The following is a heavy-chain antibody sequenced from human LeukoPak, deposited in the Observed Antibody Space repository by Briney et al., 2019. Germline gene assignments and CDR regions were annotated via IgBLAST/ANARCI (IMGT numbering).Heavy chain of an antibody. J-gene: IGHJ4*02. CDR3: AKGSLGSWYYFDY. CDR1: GFTFGTSA. D-gene: IGHD6-13*01. CDR2: FGRSGSDT. V-gene: IGHV3-23*01. Sequence: GGSLRLSCAASGFTFGTSAMSWVRQAPGKGPEWVSTFGRSGSDTYYSDSVKGRFTIFRDNSKNTLYLQMNSLRDEDTAVYYCAKGSLGSWYYFDYWGQGTLVTVTS.